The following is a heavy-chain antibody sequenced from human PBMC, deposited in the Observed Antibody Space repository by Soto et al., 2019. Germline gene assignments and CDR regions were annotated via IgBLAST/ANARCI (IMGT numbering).Heavy chain of an antibody. J-gene: IGHJ3*02. CDR2: ISGSGGST. D-gene: IGHD5-12*01. CDR3: VNLKYSGDAFDI. V-gene: IGHV3-23*01. CDR1: GFTFSSYA. Sequence: GGSLRLSCAASGFTFSSYAMSWVRQAPGKGLEWVYAISGSGGSTYYADSSKGRFTISRDNSQNTLYVQMNSLRAEDTAVYNCVNLKYSGDAFDIWGQGTMVTVSS.